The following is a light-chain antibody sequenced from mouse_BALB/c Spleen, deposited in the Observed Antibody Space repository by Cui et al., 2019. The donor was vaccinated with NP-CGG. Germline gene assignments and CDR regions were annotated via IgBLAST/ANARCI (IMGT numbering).Light chain of an antibody. Sequence: QAVVTQASALTTSPGETVTLTCRSSTGAVTTSNYANWVQEKPDHLFTGLIGGTNNRAPGVPARFPGSLIGDKAALTITGAQTEDEAIYFCALWYTNHWVFGGGTKLTVL. CDR3: ALWYTNHWV. CDR1: TGAVTTSNY. J-gene: IGLJ1*01. CDR2: GTN. V-gene: IGLV1*01.